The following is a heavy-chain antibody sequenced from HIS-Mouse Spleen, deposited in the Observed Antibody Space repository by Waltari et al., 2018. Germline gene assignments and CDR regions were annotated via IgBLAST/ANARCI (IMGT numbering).Heavy chain of an antibody. V-gene: IGHV4-31*03. CDR2: IYYSGST. D-gene: IGHD1-7*01. J-gene: IGHJ4*02. CDR3: ARGEGRELKVDY. Sequence: QVQLQESGPGLVKPSQTLSLTCTVSGGPISSGGYYWSWIRQHPGKGLEWIGYIYYSGSTYYNPSLKSRVTISVDTSKNQFPLKLSSVTAADTAVYYCARGEGRELKVDYWGQGTLVTVSS. CDR1: GGPISSGGYY.